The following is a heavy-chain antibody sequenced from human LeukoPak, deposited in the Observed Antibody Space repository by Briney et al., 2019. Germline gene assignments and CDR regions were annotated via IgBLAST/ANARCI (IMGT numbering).Heavy chain of an antibody. CDR1: GFTFSSYA. J-gene: IGHJ5*01. V-gene: IGHV3-53*01. CDR3: AREDSSGWFDY. D-gene: IGHD6-19*01. CDR2: IYSGGST. Sequence: GRSLRLSCAASGFTFSSYAMHWVRQAPGKGLEWVSVIYSGGSTYYADSVKGRFTISRDNSKDTLYLQMNSLRAEDTAVYYCAREDSSGWFDYWGQGTLVTVSS.